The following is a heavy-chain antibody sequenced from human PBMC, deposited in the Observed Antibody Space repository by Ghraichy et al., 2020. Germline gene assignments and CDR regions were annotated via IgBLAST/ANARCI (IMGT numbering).Heavy chain of an antibody. J-gene: IGHJ1*01. V-gene: IGHV3-66*01. CDR1: GFTVRDSF. D-gene: IGHD2-15*01. CDR2: IYTGGYT. Sequence: SCAASGFTVRDSFISWVRQAPGKGLEWVSIIYTGGYTHYVDSVKGRFTISRDNSKNMVYLQMNSLRDEDTAMYFCARDVGPTAEYFQNWGQGTLVTVSS. CDR3: ARDVGPTAEYFQN.